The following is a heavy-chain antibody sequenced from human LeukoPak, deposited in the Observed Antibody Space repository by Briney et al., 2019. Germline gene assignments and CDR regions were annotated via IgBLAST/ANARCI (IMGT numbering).Heavy chain of an antibody. Sequence: SEALSVTCDVSRGSIDGTNWCNWARQPPGKGLEWIGEIHHDGRINYNPSLKSRVTLSVDKSKNQFSLRLNSVTAADTAMYYCARSHDHLWGNYPDYWGQGTLVTVSS. CDR3: ARSHDHLWGNYPDY. CDR1: RGSIDGTNW. CDR2: IHHDGRI. J-gene: IGHJ4*02. V-gene: IGHV4/OR15-8*01. D-gene: IGHD3-16*02.